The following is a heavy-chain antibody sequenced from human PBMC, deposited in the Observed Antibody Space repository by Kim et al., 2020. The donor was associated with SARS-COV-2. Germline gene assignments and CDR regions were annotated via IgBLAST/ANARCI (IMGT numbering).Heavy chain of an antibody. D-gene: IGHD3-22*01. Sequence: SETLSLTCTVSGGSVSSYYWSWIRQPPGKGLEWIGYIYYSGSTNYNPSLKSRVTMSEDTSKNQFSLKLSSVTAADTAVYYCAREGYYDSSGYYHHDAFDIWGQGTMVTVSS. CDR2: IYYSGST. J-gene: IGHJ3*02. CDR1: GGSVSSYY. CDR3: AREGYYDSSGYYHHDAFDI. V-gene: IGHV4-59*02.